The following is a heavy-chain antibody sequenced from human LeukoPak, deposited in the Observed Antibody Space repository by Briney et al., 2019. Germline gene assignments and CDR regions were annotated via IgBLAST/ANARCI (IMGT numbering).Heavy chain of an antibody. J-gene: IGHJ4*02. V-gene: IGHV3-33*08. CDR3: AREIGYFDY. CDR1: GFTFSNAW. CDR2: IWYDGSNK. Sequence: GGSLRLSCAASGFTFSNAWMSWVRQAPGKGLEWVAVIWYDGSNKYYADSVKSRFTISRDNSKNTLYLQMNSLRAEDTAVYYCAREIGYFDYWGQGTLVTVSS.